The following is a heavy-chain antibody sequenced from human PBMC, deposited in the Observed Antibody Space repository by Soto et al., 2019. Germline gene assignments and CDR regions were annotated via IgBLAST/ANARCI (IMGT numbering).Heavy chain of an antibody. J-gene: IGHJ4*02. D-gene: IGHD5-12*01. V-gene: IGHV3-11*05. CDR3: ARGLRGYSGYSGY. CDR2: ISSSGSDT. Sequence: QVQLVESGGGLVKPGGCLRLSCAASGFTFSDYYMSWIRQAPGKGLGWVSYISSSGSDTNYADSVKGRFTVSRDNAKNSLYLQMNSLRAEDTAVYCCARGLRGYSGYSGYWGQGTLVTVAS. CDR1: GFTFSDYY.